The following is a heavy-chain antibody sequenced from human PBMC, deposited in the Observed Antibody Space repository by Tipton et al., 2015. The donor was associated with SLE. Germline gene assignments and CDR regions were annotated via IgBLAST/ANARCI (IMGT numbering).Heavy chain of an antibody. CDR1: GASISSYY. D-gene: IGHD3-3*01. Sequence: TLSLTCTVSGASISSYYWSWIRQPPGKGLEWIGYVYDIEFTNYNPSLKSRVTISVDTAKNQFSLTLSSVTAADTAVYYCVRAGPQITFFGVVPTLFDVWGRGTLVTVSS. V-gene: IGHV4-59*01. CDR3: VRAGPQITFFGVVPTLFDV. J-gene: IGHJ3*01. CDR2: VYDIEFT.